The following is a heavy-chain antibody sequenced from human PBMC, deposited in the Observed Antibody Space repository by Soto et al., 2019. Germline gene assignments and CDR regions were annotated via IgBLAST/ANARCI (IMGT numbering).Heavy chain of an antibody. Sequence: QVQLQQWGAGLLKPSETLSLTCAVYGGSFSGYYWSWIRQPPGKGLEWIGEINHSGSTNYNPSLKSRVTISVDTSKNQFSLKLSSVTAADTAVYYCARCVLFENQSRFDPWGQGTLVTVSS. J-gene: IGHJ5*02. V-gene: IGHV4-34*01. CDR3: ARCVLFENQSRFDP. CDR1: GGSFSGYY. CDR2: INHSGST. D-gene: IGHD3-10*01.